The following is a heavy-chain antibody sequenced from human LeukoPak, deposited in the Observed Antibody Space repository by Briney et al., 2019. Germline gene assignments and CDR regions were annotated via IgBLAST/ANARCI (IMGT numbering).Heavy chain of an antibody. J-gene: IGHJ5*02. CDR1: GGTFSSYA. D-gene: IGHD3-16*02. CDR2: IIPILGTA. Sequence: SVKVSCKASGGTFSSYAISWVRQAPGQGLEWMGGIIPILGTANYAQKFQGRVTITTDESTSTAYMELSSLRSEDTAVYYCARGRGYDYVWGSYPKEFDPWGQGTLVTVSS. V-gene: IGHV1-69*05. CDR3: ARGRGYDYVWGSYPKEFDP.